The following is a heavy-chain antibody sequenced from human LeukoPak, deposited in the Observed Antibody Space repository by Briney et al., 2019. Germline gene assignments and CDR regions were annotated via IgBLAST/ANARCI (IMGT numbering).Heavy chain of an antibody. CDR1: GFTFSSYE. V-gene: IGHV3-48*03. D-gene: IGHD3-3*01. CDR3: LIFGVVIRYYYMDV. J-gene: IGHJ6*03. Sequence: PGGSLRLSCAASGFTFSSYEMNWVRQAPGKGLEWVSYISSSGSTIYYADSVKGRFTISRDNAKNSLYLQMNSLRAEDTAVYYCLIFGVVIRYYYMDVWGKGTTVTVSS. CDR2: ISSSGSTI.